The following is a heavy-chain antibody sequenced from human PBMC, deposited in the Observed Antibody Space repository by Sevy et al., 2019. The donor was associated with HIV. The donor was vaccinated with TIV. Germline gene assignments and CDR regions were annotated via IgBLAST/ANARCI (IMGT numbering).Heavy chain of an antibody. V-gene: IGHV4-59*01. Sequence: SETLSLTCTVSGGSISSYYWSWIRQPPGKGLEWIGYIYYSGSSNYNPSLKSRVTISVDTSKNQFSLKLSSVTAADTAVYYCARLDTAMVYFDYWGQGTLVTVSS. CDR1: GGSISSYY. J-gene: IGHJ4*02. CDR3: ARLDTAMVYFDY. D-gene: IGHD5-18*01. CDR2: IYYSGSS.